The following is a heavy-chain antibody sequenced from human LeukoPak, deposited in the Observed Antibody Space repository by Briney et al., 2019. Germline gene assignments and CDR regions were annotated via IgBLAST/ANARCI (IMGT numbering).Heavy chain of an antibody. J-gene: IGHJ6*02. CDR3: ARDKDIVVVPAAILSESYYYGMDV. CDR1: GFTFSSYG. D-gene: IGHD2-2*02. V-gene: IGHV3-33*01. Sequence: GMSLRLSCAASGFTFSSYGMHWVRQAPGKGLEWVAVIWYDGSNKYYADSVKGRFTISRDKSKNTLHLQMNSLRAEDTAVYYCARDKDIVVVPAAILSESYYYGMDVWGQGTTVTVSS. CDR2: IWYDGSNK.